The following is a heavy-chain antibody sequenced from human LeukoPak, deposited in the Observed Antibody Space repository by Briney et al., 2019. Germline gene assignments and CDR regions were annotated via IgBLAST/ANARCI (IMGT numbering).Heavy chain of an antibody. J-gene: IGHJ5*02. CDR1: GFTFSSYW. Sequence: TGGSLRLTCAASGFTFSSYWMSWVRQAPGKGLEWVANIKQDGSEKYYVDSVKGRFTISRDNAKNSLYLQMNSLRAEDTAVYYCARDYEGDVVATGDWFDPWGQGTLVTVSS. CDR2: IKQDGSEK. D-gene: IGHD5-12*01. V-gene: IGHV3-7*01. CDR3: ARDYEGDVVATGDWFDP.